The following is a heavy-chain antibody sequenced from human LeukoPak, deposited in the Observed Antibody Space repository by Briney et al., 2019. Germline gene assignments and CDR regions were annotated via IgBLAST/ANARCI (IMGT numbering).Heavy chain of an antibody. CDR3: GRHKTTTNWDAFDI. D-gene: IGHD1-1*01. V-gene: IGHV5-51*01. CDR1: GYTITNYW. J-gene: IGHJ3*02. CDR2: IYPGDSDT. Sequence: GEPLNISCKASGYTITNYWIGWVRQMPGKGLEWMGIIYPGDSDTRYSPSFQGHVTISADKSIITPYLQWGSMKASDTAMYYCGRHKTTTNWDAFDIWGQGTMVSV.